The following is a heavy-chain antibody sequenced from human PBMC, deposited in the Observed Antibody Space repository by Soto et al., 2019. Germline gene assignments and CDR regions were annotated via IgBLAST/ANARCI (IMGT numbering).Heavy chain of an antibody. CDR3: ARGDPNAVATGY. CDR2: INHSGST. V-gene: IGHV4-34*01. D-gene: IGHD5-12*01. CDR1: GGSFSGYY. Sequence: PAETLSLTCAVYGGSFSGYYWSWIRQPPGKGLEWIGEINHSGSTNYNPSLKSRVTISVDTSKNQFSLKLSSVTAADTAVYYCARGDPNAVATGYWGQGTLVTVSS. J-gene: IGHJ4*02.